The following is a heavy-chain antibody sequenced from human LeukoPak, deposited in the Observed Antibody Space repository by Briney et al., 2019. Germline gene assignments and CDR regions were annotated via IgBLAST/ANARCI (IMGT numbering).Heavy chain of an antibody. CDR3: ARARYGSGSDY. CDR1: GGSFSGYY. V-gene: IGHV4-34*01. CDR2: INHSGST. Sequence: PSETLSLTCAVYGGSFSGYYWSWLRQPPGKGLEWIGEINHSGSTNYNPSLKSRVTISVDTSKNQFSLKLSSVTAADTAVYYCARARYGSGSDYWGQGTLVTVSS. J-gene: IGHJ4*02. D-gene: IGHD3-10*01.